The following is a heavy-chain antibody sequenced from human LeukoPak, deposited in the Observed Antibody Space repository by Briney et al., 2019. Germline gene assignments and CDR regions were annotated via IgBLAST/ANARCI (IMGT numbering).Heavy chain of an antibody. CDR1: GGSISSGDYY. CDR3: ARGTNVDTAMPYYYYYMDV. D-gene: IGHD5-18*01. J-gene: IGHJ6*03. V-gene: IGHV4-30-4*01. Sequence: SQTLSLTCTVSGGSISSGDYYWSWIRQPPGRGLEWIGYIYYSGSTYYNPSLKSRVTISVDTSKNQFSLKLSSVTAADTAVYYCARGTNVDTAMPYYYYYMDVWGKGTTVTVSS. CDR2: IYYSGST.